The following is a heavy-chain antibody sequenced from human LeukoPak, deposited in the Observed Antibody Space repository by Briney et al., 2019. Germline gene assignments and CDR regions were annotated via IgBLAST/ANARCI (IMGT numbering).Heavy chain of an antibody. CDR2: IYATGTT. V-gene: IGHV4-4*07. J-gene: IGHJ4*02. Sequence: PSETLSLTCTVSDTSINTYYWSWIRQPAGKGLEWIGHIYATGTTNYNPSLKSRVTISVDTSKNQFSLKLTSVTAADTAIYYCARGRRDYYASSGYYGYYFESWGQGTLVTVSS. D-gene: IGHD3-22*01. CDR1: DTSINTYY. CDR3: ARGRRDYYASSGYYGYYFES.